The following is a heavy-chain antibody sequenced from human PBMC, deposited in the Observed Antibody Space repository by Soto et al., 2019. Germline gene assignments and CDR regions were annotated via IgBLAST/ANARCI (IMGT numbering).Heavy chain of an antibody. Sequence: GESLKISCEGSGYSFTSYWIAWVRQMPGKGLEWMGIIYPGDSDTRYSPSFQGQVTISADKSISTVYLHWSSLKASDTAMYYCARGHYDSSGYSLYYFDYWGQGIPVTVSS. CDR3: ARGHYDSSGYSLYYFDY. D-gene: IGHD3-22*01. CDR2: IYPGDSDT. V-gene: IGHV5-51*01. CDR1: GYSFTSYW. J-gene: IGHJ4*01.